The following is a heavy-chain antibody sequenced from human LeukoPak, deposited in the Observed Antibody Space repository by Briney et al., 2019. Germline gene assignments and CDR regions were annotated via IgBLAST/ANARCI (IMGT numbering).Heavy chain of an antibody. V-gene: IGHV1-2*02. CDR3: ARDPPRGDKGFGC. CDR2: INPNSGGT. D-gene: IGHD3-9*01. Sequence: GASVKVSCKASGYTFTGYYMHWVRQAPGQGLEWMGWINPNSGGTNYAQKFQGRVTMTRDTSISTAYMELSRLRSDDRAVYYCARDPPRGDKGFGCWGQGILVTVSS. CDR1: GYTFTGYY. J-gene: IGHJ4*02.